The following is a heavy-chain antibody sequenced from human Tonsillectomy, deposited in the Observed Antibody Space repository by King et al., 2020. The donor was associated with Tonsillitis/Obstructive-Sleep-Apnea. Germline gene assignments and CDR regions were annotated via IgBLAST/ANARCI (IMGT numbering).Heavy chain of an antibody. D-gene: IGHD5-12*01. CDR2: IYYSGST. CDR3: ATYGYGGAFDI. J-gene: IGHJ3*02. V-gene: IGHV4-59*01. CDR1: GGSISSYY. Sequence: LQLQESGPGLVKPSETLSLTCTVSGGSISSYYWSWIRQPPGKGLEWIGYIYYSGSTNYNPSLKSRVTISVDTSKNQFSLKLSPVTAADTAVYYCATYGYGGAFDIWGQGTMVTVSS.